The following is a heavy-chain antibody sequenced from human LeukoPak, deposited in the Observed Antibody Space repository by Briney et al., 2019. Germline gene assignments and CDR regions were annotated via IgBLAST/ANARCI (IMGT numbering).Heavy chain of an antibody. CDR3: AKDSKQWLAKADFDY. V-gene: IGHV3-23*01. Sequence: GRSLRLSCAASGFTFSSYAMHWVRQAPGKGLEWVSAISGSGGSTYYADSVKGRFTISRDNSKNTLYLQMNSLRAEDTAVYYCAKDSKQWLAKADFDYWGQGTLVTVSS. CDR2: ISGSGGST. J-gene: IGHJ4*02. CDR1: GFTFSSYA. D-gene: IGHD6-19*01.